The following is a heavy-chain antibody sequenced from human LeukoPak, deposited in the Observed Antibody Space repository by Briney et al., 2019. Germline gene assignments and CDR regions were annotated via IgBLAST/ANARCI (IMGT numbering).Heavy chain of an antibody. CDR2: IYHSGST. V-gene: IGHV4-38-2*02. D-gene: IGHD3-22*01. J-gene: IGHJ4*02. Sequence: PSETLSLTCTVSGYSISSGYYWGWIRQPPGKGLEWIGSIYHSGSTYYNPSLKSRVTISVDTSKNQFSLKLSSVTAADTAVYYCARDPVYYDSSGYWGQGTLVTVSS. CDR3: ARDPVYYDSSGY. CDR1: GYSISSGYY.